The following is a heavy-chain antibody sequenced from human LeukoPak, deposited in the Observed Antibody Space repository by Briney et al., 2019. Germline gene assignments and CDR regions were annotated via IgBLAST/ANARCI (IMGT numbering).Heavy chain of an antibody. V-gene: IGHV1-2*02. J-gene: IGHJ5*02. CDR3: ASLGPTIVVVPAASWFDP. Sequence: PAASVKVSCRASGYTFTGYYMHWVRQAPGQGLEWMGWINPNSGGTNYAQKFQGRVTMTRDTSISTAYMELSRLRSDDTAVYYCASLGPTIVVVPAASWFDPWGQGTLVTVSS. CDR1: GYTFTGYY. CDR2: INPNSGGT. D-gene: IGHD2-2*01.